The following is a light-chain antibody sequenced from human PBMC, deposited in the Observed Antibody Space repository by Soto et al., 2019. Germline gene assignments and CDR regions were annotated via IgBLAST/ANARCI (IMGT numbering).Light chain of an antibody. CDR3: QQYGSSYPYT. CDR1: QSVSNNY. CDR2: GSS. Sequence: EVVLTQSPGTLSWSPGERATLSCRASQSVSNNYFAWYRQKPGQAPRLLIFGSSDRAAGIPDRFSGSGSGRYFTLPISGLEAEDFAVYYCQQYGSSYPYTFGQGTKVEIK. J-gene: IGKJ2*01. V-gene: IGKV3-20*01.